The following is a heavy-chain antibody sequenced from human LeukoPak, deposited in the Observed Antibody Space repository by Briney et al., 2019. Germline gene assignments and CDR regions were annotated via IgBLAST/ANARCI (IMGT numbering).Heavy chain of an antibody. CDR3: ARQDGDGEYYFDY. CDR2: IYPGDSDT. V-gene: IGHV5-51*01. D-gene: IGHD4-17*01. Sequence: GESLQISCKGSGSSFSIYWIAWVRPVPGKGLEGMGIIYPGDSDTRYSPSFQGQVTVSVDKSISTAYLQWNSLTASDTAMYYCARQDGDGEYYFDYWGQGTLVTVSS. CDR1: GSSFSIYW. J-gene: IGHJ4*02.